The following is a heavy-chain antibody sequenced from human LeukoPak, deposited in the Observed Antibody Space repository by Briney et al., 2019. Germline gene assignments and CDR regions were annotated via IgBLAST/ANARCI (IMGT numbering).Heavy chain of an antibody. Sequence: ASVKVSCKASGYTFTSYGISWVRQDPGQGLEWMGWISAYNGNTNYAQKLQGRVTMTTDTSTSTAYMELRSLRSDDTAVYYCLWHLSHYGMDVWGKGTTVTVSS. CDR3: LWHLSHYGMDV. D-gene: IGHD4/OR15-4a*01. CDR2: ISAYNGNT. CDR1: GYTFTSYG. J-gene: IGHJ6*04. V-gene: IGHV1-18*04.